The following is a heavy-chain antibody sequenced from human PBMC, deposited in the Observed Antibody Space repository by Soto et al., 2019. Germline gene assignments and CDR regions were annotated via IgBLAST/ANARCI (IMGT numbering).Heavy chain of an antibody. Sequence: ASVKVSCKASGYTFTSYDINWVRQATGQGLEWMGWMNPNSGNTGYAQKFQGRVTMTRNTSISTAYMELSSLRSEDTAVYYCARVRGYCSSTSCYGTRTNDYWGQGTLVTVSS. CDR1: GYTFTSYD. CDR2: MNPNSGNT. J-gene: IGHJ4*02. D-gene: IGHD2-2*01. V-gene: IGHV1-8*01. CDR3: ARVRGYCSSTSCYGTRTNDY.